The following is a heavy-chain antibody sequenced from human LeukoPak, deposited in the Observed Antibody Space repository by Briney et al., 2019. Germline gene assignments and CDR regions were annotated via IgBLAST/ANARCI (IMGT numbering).Heavy chain of an antibody. Sequence: ASVKVSCKVSGYTLTELSMHWVRQAPGKGLAGMGGFDPEDGETIYAQKFQGRVTMTEDTSTDTAYMELSSLRSEDTAVYYCATGAPYCSSTSCPRGFDPWGQGTLVTVSS. CDR2: FDPEDGET. V-gene: IGHV1-24*01. CDR1: GYTLTELS. CDR3: ATGAPYCSSTSCPRGFDP. D-gene: IGHD2-2*01. J-gene: IGHJ5*02.